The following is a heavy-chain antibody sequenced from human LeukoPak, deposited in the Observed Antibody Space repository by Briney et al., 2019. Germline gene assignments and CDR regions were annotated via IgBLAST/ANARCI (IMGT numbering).Heavy chain of an antibody. V-gene: IGHV4-59*11. CDR2: ISYIGSI. Sequence: SETLYLTCAVSDYTFSSHYWTWIRQPPGQGLEWIGYISYIGSINYNPSLKSRVTISIDTSRKQFSLRLSSVAAADTAVYYCARDLVTVTKGFDIWGQGTMVSVSS. J-gene: IGHJ3*02. CDR1: DYTFSSHY. D-gene: IGHD4-17*01. CDR3: ARDLVTVTKGFDI.